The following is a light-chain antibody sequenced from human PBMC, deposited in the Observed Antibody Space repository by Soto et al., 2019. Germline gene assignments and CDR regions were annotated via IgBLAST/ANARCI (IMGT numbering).Light chain of an antibody. V-gene: IGKV3-20*01. Sequence: EIVLTQSPATLSLSPGERATLSCRASQTISSYLAWYQHKPGQAPRLLISGASSRAADIPDRFSGSGSGTDFTLTINRLEPEDFAVYYCQQYDSSPRTFGQGTKVDIK. CDR1: QTISSY. CDR2: GAS. CDR3: QQYDSSPRT. J-gene: IGKJ1*01.